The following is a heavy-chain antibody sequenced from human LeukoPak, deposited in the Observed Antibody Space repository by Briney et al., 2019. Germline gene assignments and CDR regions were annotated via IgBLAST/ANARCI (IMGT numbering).Heavy chain of an antibody. V-gene: IGHV3-74*01. CDR1: GFTFSTYW. CDR3: ASGSGGYYH. CDR2: VNTDGSST. J-gene: IGHJ5*02. D-gene: IGHD3-22*01. Sequence: AGSLRLSCAASGFTFSTYWMHWIRQAPGKGLVWVSRVNTDGSSTNYADSVKGRFTFSRDNTKNTISLQMNSLRAEDTAMYYCASGSGGYYHWGQGTLVTVSS.